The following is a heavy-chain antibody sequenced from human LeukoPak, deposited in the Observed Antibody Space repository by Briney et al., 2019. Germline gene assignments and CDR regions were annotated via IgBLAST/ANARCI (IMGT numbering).Heavy chain of an antibody. V-gene: IGHV4-4*02. CDR3: ASYLRGGWLDAFDI. Sequence: PSGTLSLACAVSGGSISSSNWWSWVRQPPGKGLEWIGEIYHSGSTYYNPSLKSRVTISVDTSKNQFSLRLSSVTAADTAVYYCASYLRGGWLDAFDIWGQGTMVTVSS. D-gene: IGHD6-19*01. CDR2: IYHSGST. CDR1: GGSISSSNW. J-gene: IGHJ3*02.